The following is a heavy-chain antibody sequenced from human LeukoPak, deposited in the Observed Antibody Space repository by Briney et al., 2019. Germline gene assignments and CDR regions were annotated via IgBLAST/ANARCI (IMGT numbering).Heavy chain of an antibody. V-gene: IGHV4-39*01. CDR3: ARGLRSGSYYYYYMDV. D-gene: IGHD1-26*01. J-gene: IGHJ6*03. CDR1: GGSIRSRSYD. Sequence: SETLSLTRTLSGGSIRSRSYDWGWLRQPPGKGREWIGSIYYSGSTYYNPSLKSRVTISVDTSKNQFSLKLNSVTAVDTAVYYCARGLRSGSYYYYYMDVWGKGTAVTVSS. CDR2: IYYSGST.